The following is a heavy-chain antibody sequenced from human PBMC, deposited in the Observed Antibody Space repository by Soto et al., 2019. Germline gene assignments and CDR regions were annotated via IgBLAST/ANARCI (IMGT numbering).Heavy chain of an antibody. D-gene: IGHD5-18*01. V-gene: IGHV1-69*01. J-gene: IGHJ6*02. Sequence: QVQLVQSGAEVKKPRSSVTVSCKTSGGTFSKDAINWVRQAPGQGLEWMGLLIPVFGSPIYAQKFQGRIRITADESTGIAFMDLSSLRSEDTAVYYCTRVLGYTFEPEEPVYYAMDVWGQGTTGSVAS. CDR2: LIPVFGSP. CDR3: TRVLGYTFEPEEPVYYAMDV. CDR1: GGTFSKDA.